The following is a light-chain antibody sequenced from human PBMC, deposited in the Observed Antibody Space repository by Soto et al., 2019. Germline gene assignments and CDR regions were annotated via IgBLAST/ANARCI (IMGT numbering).Light chain of an antibody. V-gene: IGLV2-23*02. J-gene: IGLJ2*01. Sequence: QSALTQPASVSGSPGQSITISCIGTSSDVGTYNLVSWYQHHPGKAHKLLIYEVSQRPSGISNRFSGSKSGNTASLTISGLQAEDEADYYCCSYAGSGLGVFGGGTKVTVL. CDR1: SSDVGTYNL. CDR2: EVS. CDR3: CSYAGSGLGV.